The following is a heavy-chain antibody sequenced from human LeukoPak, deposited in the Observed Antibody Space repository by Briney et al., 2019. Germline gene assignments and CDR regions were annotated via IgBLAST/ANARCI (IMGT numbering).Heavy chain of an antibody. D-gene: IGHD6-19*01. CDR1: GFTFDESA. V-gene: IGHV3-9*01. J-gene: IGHJ3*02. CDR3: AKAVAAPGAFDI. Sequence: GRSLRLSCAASGFTFDESAMHWVRQAPGKGLEWVSGIGWDSQSIVYGGSVKGRFTISRDNAKNSLYLQMNSLRAEDTALYYCAKAVAAPGAFDIWGRGAVVTVSS. CDR2: IGWDSQSI.